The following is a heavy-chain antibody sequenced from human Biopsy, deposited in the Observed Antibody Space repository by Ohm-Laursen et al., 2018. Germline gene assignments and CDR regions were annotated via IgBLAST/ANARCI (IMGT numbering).Heavy chain of an antibody. CDR1: SGSIRTGDYY. J-gene: IGHJ4*02. CDR3: ARLGSGDYFPTFFDF. Sequence: TLPLTCPVSSGSIRTGDYYWNWIRHHPGKGLEWIGNIFYSANTYYNPSLKSRVTISVDTSKNQFSLKLSSVTAADTAVYYCARLGSGDYFPTFFDFWGQGALVTVSS. V-gene: IGHV4-31*03. CDR2: IFYSANT. D-gene: IGHD5-12*01.